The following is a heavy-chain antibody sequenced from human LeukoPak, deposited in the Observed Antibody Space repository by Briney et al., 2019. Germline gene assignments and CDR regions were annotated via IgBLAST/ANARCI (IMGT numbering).Heavy chain of an antibody. CDR3: ARAEYSSSSYYYYYYGMGV. V-gene: IGHV4-30-2*01. CDR2: INHSGST. J-gene: IGHJ6*02. Sequence: PSETLSLTCAVSGGSISSGGYSWSWIRQPPGKGLEWIGEINHSGSTNYNPSLKSQVTISVDTSKNQFSLKLSSVTAADTAVYYCARAEYSSSSYYYYYYGMGVWGQGTTVTVSS. CDR1: GGSISSGGYS. D-gene: IGHD6-6*01.